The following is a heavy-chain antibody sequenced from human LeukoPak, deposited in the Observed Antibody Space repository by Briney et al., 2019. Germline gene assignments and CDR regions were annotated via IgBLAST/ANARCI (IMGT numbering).Heavy chain of an antibody. D-gene: IGHD4-17*01. V-gene: IGHV4-30-2*01. CDR3: ARGTYGDCNLFDY. Sequence: SQTLSLTCAVSGGSTSSGGYSWSWIRQPPGKCLEWIGYIYHSGSTYYNPSLKSRVTIPVDRSKNQFSLKLSSVTAADTAVYYCARGTYGDCNLFDYWGQGTLVTVSS. CDR2: IYHSGST. CDR1: GGSTSSGGYS. J-gene: IGHJ4*02.